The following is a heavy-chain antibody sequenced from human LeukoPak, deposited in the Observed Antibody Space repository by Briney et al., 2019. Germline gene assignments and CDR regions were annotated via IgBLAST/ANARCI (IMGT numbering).Heavy chain of an antibody. V-gene: IGHV1-8*03. J-gene: IGHJ4*02. Sequence: ASVKVSCKASGYTFTSYYIHWVRQAPGQGLEWMGWVNPKSGNTGYKQKFQARVTITRDTSITTAYMELSSLTSDDTAVYFCARGLPLGYCTYGVCYPPKHFDFWGQGTLVTVSS. D-gene: IGHD2-8*01. CDR2: VNPKSGNT. CDR1: GYTFTSYY. CDR3: ARGLPLGYCTYGVCYPPKHFDF.